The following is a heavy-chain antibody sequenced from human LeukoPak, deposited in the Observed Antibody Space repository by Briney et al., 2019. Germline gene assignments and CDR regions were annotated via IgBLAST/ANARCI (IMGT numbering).Heavy chain of an antibody. CDR3: ARGRFCSSTSCHSPPTSYYYYMDV. J-gene: IGHJ6*03. V-gene: IGHV4-4*08. Sequence: PSETLSLTCTVSGGSISSYYWSWIRQPPGKGLEWIGRIYTSGSTNYNPSLKSRVTISVDTSKNQFSLKLSSVTAADTAVYYCARGRFCSSTSCHSPPTSYYYYMDVWGKGTKVTVSS. CDR1: GGSISSYY. CDR2: IYTSGST. D-gene: IGHD2-2*01.